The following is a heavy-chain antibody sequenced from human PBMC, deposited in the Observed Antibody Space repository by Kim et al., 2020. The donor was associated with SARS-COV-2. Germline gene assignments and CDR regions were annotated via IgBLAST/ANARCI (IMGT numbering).Heavy chain of an antibody. D-gene: IGHD2-21*02. CDR3: ARYCGGDCYPRSYYFDY. Sequence: SVKVSCKASGGTFSSYAISWVRQAPGQGLEWMGGIIPIFGTANYAQKFQGRVTITADESTSTAYMELSSLRSEDTAVYYCARYCGGDCYPRSYYFDYWGQGTLVTVSS. J-gene: IGHJ4*02. CDR2: IIPIFGTA. V-gene: IGHV1-69*13. CDR1: GGTFSSYA.